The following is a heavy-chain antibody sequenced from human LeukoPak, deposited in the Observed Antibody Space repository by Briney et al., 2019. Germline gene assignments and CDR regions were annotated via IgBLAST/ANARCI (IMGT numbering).Heavy chain of an antibody. CDR2: IYYSGST. CDR3: ARYLRYGGLRDAFDI. D-gene: IGHD4-17*01. CDR1: GGSINSSSYY. J-gene: IGHJ3*02. V-gene: IGHV4-39*07. Sequence: SETLSLTCTVSGGSINSSSYYWGWIRQPPGKGLEWIGSIYYSGSTYYNPSLKSRVTISVDTSKNQFSLKLSSVTAADTAVYYCARYLRYGGLRDAFDIWGQGTMVTVSS.